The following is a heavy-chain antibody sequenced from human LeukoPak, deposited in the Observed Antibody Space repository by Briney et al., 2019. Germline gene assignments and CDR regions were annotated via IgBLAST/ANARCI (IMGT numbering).Heavy chain of an antibody. J-gene: IGHJ4*02. D-gene: IGHD3-10*01. CDR3: ARGGGSGSYYTIDY. CDR2: FYHSGST. Sequence: SETLSLTCTVSGGSISSGDYYWSWIRQPPGKGLEWIGYFYHSGSTYYNPSLKSRVTISVDRSKNQFSLKLSSVTAADTAVYYCARGGGSGSYYTIDYWGQGTLVTVSS. CDR1: GGSISSGDYY. V-gene: IGHV4-30-2*01.